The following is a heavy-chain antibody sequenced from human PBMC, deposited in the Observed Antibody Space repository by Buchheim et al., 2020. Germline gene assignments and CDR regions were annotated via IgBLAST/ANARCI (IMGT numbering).Heavy chain of an antibody. Sequence: EAQLLESGGGLVQPGGSLRLSCAVSGFTFSNSAMTWVRQAPGKGLEWVSAISRSGDTTYYADSVMGRFTIPRDTSKNTPYLQMNSLRVDDTAVYYCAKEEVPNDYWGLGT. J-gene: IGHJ4*02. CDR2: ISRSGDTT. V-gene: IGHV3-23*01. CDR3: AKEEVPNDY. CDR1: GFTFSNSA.